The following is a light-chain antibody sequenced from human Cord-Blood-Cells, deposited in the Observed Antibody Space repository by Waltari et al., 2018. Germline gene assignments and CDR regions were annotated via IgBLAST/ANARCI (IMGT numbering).Light chain of an antibody. CDR2: KDS. CDR1: VLAKKY. J-gene: IGLJ3*02. CDR3: YSAADNNRV. V-gene: IGLV3-27*01. Sequence: SYELTQPSSVSVSPGQTARITCSGDVLAKKYARWFQQKPGQAPVLVIYKDSERPSGFRERFSGSSSGTTVTLTISGAQVEDEADYYCYSAADNNRVFGGGTKLTVL.